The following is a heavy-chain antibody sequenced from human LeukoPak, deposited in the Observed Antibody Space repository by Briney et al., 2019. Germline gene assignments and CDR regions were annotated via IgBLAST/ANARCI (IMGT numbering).Heavy chain of an antibody. CDR2: ISSSSSYI. CDR3: ARDYDSSGYYSY. V-gene: IGHV3-21*01. J-gene: IGHJ4*02. Sequence: GGSLRLSCAASGFTFSSYSMNWVRQAPGKGLEWVSSISSSSSYIYYADSVKGRFTISRDNAKNSLYLQMNSLTAEDTAVYYCARDYDSSGYYSYWGQGTLVTVSS. CDR1: GFTFSSYS. D-gene: IGHD3-22*01.